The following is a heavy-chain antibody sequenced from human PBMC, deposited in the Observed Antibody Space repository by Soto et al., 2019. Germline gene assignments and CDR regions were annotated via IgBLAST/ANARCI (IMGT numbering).Heavy chain of an antibody. CDR3: ARAATGSYHSAY. CDR1: GYAFISYG. CDR2: VAPHSGRT. J-gene: IGHJ4*02. Sequence: QVQLVQSGPEVKNPGASVRVSCVASGYAFISYGVNWVRQAPGQGLEWMGWVAPHSGRTTYLPKFQGRVNMTADVSTNTAYIELRSLTSDDTGTYFCARAATGSYHSAYWGQGTVVTVSS. D-gene: IGHD3-10*01. V-gene: IGHV1-18*04.